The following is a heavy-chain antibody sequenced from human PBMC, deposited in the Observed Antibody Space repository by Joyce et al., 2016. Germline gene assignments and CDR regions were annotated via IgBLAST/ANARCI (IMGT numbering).Heavy chain of an antibody. CDR2: ISGDRRFI. CDR1: GFMFITSS. CDR3: ARGGLVYDYSMDV. J-gene: IGHJ6*02. D-gene: IGHD2-21*01. V-gene: IGHV3-21*02. Sequence: EVQLVESGGGLVKPGGSLKISCAASGFMFITSSMSWFRQAPGKGLECVSAISGDRRFIFHADSVRGRFTVSRDNAENSLYLQMKSLRVEDTAVYFCARGGLVYDYSMDVWGQGTTVIVSS.